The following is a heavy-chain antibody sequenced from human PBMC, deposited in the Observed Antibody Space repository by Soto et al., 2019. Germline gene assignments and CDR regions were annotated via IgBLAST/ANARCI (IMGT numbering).Heavy chain of an antibody. D-gene: IGHD1-26*01. CDR1: GYTFTSYG. V-gene: IGHV1-18*04. CDR2: INANNGDT. J-gene: IGHJ4*02. Sequence: QVPLVQSGPELKKPGASVKVSCKASGYTFTSYGISWVRQAPGQGLEWMGRINANNGDTDSRQKFQGRITMTADASTDTVYMALRNLKTDDTGVYYCSRFGAYGSHWGQGTQITVSS. CDR3: SRFGAYGSH.